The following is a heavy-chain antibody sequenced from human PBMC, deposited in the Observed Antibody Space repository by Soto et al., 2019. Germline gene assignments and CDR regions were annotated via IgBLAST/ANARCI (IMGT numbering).Heavy chain of an antibody. J-gene: IGHJ3*02. CDR2: IYYSGTT. D-gene: IGHD1-26*01. CDR1: SGSIGTYF. CDR3: ARGRGGTYDAFDI. V-gene: IGHV4-59*01. Sequence: QVQLRESGPGLVKPSETLSLTCTVSSGSIGTYFWSWIRQPPGKGLEWIGYIYYSGTTNYNPSLKSRVTIFFDTSKNQFSLRLSSVTAADTAVYYCARGRGGTYDAFDIWGQGTLVTVSS.